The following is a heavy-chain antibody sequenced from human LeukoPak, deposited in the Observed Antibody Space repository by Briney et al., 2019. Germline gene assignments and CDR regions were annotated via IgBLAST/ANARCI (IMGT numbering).Heavy chain of an antibody. V-gene: IGHV4-34*01. D-gene: IGHD2-2*01. Sequence: SETLSLTCAVYGGSFSGYYWSWIRQPPGKGLEWIGEINHSGSTNYNPSLKSRVTISVDTSKNQFSLKLSSVTAADTAVYYCARDGYQLLSNWFDPWGQGTLVTVSS. CDR2: INHSGST. J-gene: IGHJ5*02. CDR1: GGSFSGYY. CDR3: ARDGYQLLSNWFDP.